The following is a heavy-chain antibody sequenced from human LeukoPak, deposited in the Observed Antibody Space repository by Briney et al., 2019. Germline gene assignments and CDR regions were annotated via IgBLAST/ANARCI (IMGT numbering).Heavy chain of an antibody. Sequence: ASVKVSCKASGYTFTGYYMHWVRRAPGQGLEWMGWINPNSGGTNYAQKFQGRVTMTRDTSISTAYMELSRLRSDDTAVYYCARDLPMTTGYYYYGMDVWGQGTTVTVPS. CDR3: ARDLPMTTGYYYYGMDV. D-gene: IGHD4-4*01. CDR1: GYTFTGYY. CDR2: INPNSGGT. J-gene: IGHJ6*02. V-gene: IGHV1-2*02.